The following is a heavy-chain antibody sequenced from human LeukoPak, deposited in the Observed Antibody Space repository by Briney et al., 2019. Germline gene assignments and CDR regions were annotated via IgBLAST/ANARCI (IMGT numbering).Heavy chain of an antibody. D-gene: IGHD4-17*01. CDR1: GGTFSSYA. CDR3: AREGGGDYDYYYYGMDV. J-gene: IGHJ6*02. CDR2: IIPIFGTA. Sequence: SVKVSCKASGGTFSSYAISWVRQAPGQGLEWMGGIIPIFGTANYARKFQGRVTITADESTSTAYMELSSLRSEDTAVYYCAREGGGDYDYYYYGMDVWGQGTMVTVSS. V-gene: IGHV1-69*13.